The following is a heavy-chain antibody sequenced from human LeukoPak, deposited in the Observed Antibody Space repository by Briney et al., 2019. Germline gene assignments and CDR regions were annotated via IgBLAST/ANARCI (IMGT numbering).Heavy chain of an antibody. J-gene: IGHJ4*02. CDR3: AREEYGLHL. D-gene: IGHD5-18*01. CDR2: INPKSGGT. V-gene: IGHV1-2*02. CDR1: GYTFTGYY. Sequence: SVNVSHMASGYTFTGYYMHGVRQAPGQGLEWMGWINPKSGGTNYAQKFQGRVTMTRDTSIHTAYMELSRLRSDDTAVYYCAREEYGLHLWARGTLVTVSS.